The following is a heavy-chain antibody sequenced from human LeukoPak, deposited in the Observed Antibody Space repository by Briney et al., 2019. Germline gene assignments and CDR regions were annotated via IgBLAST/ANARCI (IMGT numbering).Heavy chain of an antibody. CDR1: GFTFSSYE. J-gene: IGHJ4*02. CDR2: IGSSGSTI. D-gene: IGHD3-10*01. V-gene: IGHV3-48*03. CDR3: ARDGLLWFGEPYFDY. Sequence: TGGSLRLSCAASGFTFSSYEMNWVRQAPGKGLEWVSYIGSSGSTIYYADSVKGRFTISRDNAKNSLYLQMNSLRAEDTAVYYCARDGLLWFGEPYFDYWGQGTLVTVSS.